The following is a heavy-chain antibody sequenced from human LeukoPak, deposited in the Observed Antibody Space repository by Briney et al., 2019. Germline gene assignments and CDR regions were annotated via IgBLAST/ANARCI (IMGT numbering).Heavy chain of an antibody. CDR3: ARTTSSSYYYYVMDV. D-gene: IGHD1-1*01. J-gene: IGHJ6*02. CDR2: IYYSGST. Sequence: SETLSLTCTVSGGSISTYYWSWIRQPPGKGLEWIGYIYYSGSTNYNPSLKSRVTISVDTSKNQFSLNLSSVTAADTAVYCCARTTSSSYYYYVMDVWGQGTTVTVSS. CDR1: GGSISTYY. V-gene: IGHV4-59*01.